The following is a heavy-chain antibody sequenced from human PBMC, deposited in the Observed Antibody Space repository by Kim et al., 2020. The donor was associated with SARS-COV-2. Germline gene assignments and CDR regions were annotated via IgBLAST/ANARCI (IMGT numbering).Heavy chain of an antibody. J-gene: IGHJ4*02. CDR2: ISSSGSTI. CDR3: ARCSIVGATHFDY. Sequence: GGSLRLSCAASGFTFSDYYMSWIRQAPGKGLEWVSYISSSGSTIYYADSVKGRFTISRDNAKNSLYLQMNSLRAEDTAVYYCARCSIVGATHFDYWGQGTLVTVSS. CDR1: GFTFSDYY. V-gene: IGHV3-11*01. D-gene: IGHD1-26*01.